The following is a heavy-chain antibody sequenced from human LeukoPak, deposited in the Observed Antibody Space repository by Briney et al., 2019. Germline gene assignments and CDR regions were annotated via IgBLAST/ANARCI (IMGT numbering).Heavy chain of an antibody. CDR2: ISDSGDSA. CDR3: ARDPYRMLATVTTGVAFDI. Sequence: PGGSLRLSCTASGFTFSSYAMTWVRQPPGKGLEWVSAISDSGDSAFSADPVKGRFTISKDNAKNSLYLQMNSLRAEDTAVYYCARDPYRMLATVTTGVAFDIWGQGTMVTVSS. J-gene: IGHJ3*02. V-gene: IGHV3-23*01. D-gene: IGHD4-11*01. CDR1: GFTFSSYA.